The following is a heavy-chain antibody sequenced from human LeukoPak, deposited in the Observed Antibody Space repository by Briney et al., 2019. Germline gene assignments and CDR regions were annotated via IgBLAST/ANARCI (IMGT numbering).Heavy chain of an antibody. CDR2: IDPNSGVT. J-gene: IGHJ5*02. D-gene: IGHD3-9*01. CDR3: ARDFDWLLSFWFDP. Sequence: ASVKVSSTASGYTFTGYYMHWVRQAPGQGLWWMGWIDPNSGVTNYAQKFQGRVTMTRDTSISTAYMELSRLRSDDTAGYYCARDFDWLLSFWFDPWGQGTLVTVSS. V-gene: IGHV1-2*02. CDR1: GYTFTGYY.